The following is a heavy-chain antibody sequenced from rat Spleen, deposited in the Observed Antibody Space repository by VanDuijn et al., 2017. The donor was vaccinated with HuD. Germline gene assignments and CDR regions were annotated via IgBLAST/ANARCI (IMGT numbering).Heavy chain of an antibody. D-gene: IGHD1-10*01. CDR3: ARDNNYKAY. J-gene: IGHJ2*01. CDR2: ISYSGST. CDR1: GYSITSSY. Sequence: VQLKESGPGLVQPSQSLSLTCSVTGYSITSSYRWNWIRKFPGNKMEWMGYISYSGSTSYHPSLKSRVSITRDTSKNQFFLQLNSVTTEDTATYYCARDNNYKAYWGQGVMVTVSS. V-gene: IGHV3-1*01.